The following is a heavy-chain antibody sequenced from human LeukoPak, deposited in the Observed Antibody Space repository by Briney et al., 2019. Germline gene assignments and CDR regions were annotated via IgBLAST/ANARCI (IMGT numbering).Heavy chain of an antibody. CDR2: ITSSGGST. D-gene: IGHD3-22*01. CDR3: AKDRPNYYDSSGHYYRRNGDY. CDR1: GFTFSSYA. Sequence: GGSLRLSCAASGFTFSSYAMSWVRQAPGKGLEWVSSITSSGGSTYCAGSVKGQFTISRDNSKNTVYLQMNSLRAEDTAVYYCAKDRPNYYDSSGHYYRRNGDYWGQGTLVTVSS. V-gene: IGHV3-23*01. J-gene: IGHJ4*02.